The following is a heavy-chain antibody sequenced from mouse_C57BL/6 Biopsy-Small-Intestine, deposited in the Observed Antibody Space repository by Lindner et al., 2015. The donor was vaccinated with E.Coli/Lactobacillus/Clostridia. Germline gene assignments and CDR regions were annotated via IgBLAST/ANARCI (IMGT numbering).Heavy chain of an antibody. V-gene: IGHV14-2*02. J-gene: IGHJ3*01. CDR3: VFPTWGGAFDI. Sequence: SVKVSCKVSGYSLSEVAMHWVRQAPGEGLEWMGGFDPEDSETLYAHKFQGRVTMTEDTSTDTTFMELSSLTMEGTAMYYCVFPTWGGAFDIWGQGTMVTVSS. CDR1: GYSLSEVA. CDR2: FDPEDSET.